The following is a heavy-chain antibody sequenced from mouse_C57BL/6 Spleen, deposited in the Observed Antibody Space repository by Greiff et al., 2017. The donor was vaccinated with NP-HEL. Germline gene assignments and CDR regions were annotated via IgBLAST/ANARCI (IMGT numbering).Heavy chain of an antibody. D-gene: IGHD1-1*01. Sequence: EVKLMESGEGLVKPGGSLKLSCAASGFTFSSYAMSWVRQTPEKRLEWVAYISSGGDYIYYADTVKGRFTISRDNARNTLYLQMSSLKSEDTAMYYCTRAPPFTTVVNWFFDVWGTGTTVTVSS. CDR2: ISSGGDYI. V-gene: IGHV5-9-1*02. CDR3: TRAPPFTTVVNWFFDV. CDR1: GFTFSSYA. J-gene: IGHJ1*03.